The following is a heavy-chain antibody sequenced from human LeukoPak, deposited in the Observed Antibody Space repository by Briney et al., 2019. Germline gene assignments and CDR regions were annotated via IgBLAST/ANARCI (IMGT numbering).Heavy chain of an antibody. CDR1: GGSISSSSYY. Sequence: SETLSLTCTVSGGSISSSSYYWGWIRQPPGKGLEWIGSIYYSGSTYYNPSLKSRVTISVDTSKNQFSLKLSSVIAADAAVYYCARHSVDYGGNSGGFDYWGQGTLVTVSS. CDR3: ARHSVDYGGNSGGFDY. D-gene: IGHD4-23*01. J-gene: IGHJ4*02. V-gene: IGHV4-39*01. CDR2: IYYSGST.